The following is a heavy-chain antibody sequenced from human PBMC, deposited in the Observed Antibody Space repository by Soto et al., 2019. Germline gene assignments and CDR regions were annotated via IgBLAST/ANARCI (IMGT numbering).Heavy chain of an antibody. J-gene: IGHJ4*01. CDR3: ARVAAAALAAY. CDR1: RVRVNSSA. D-gene: IGHD6-13*01. V-gene: IGHV3-23*01. CDR2: ISGSDDST. Sequence: CAACRVRVNSSAVSVLRQAPGKGLEWVSVISGSDDSTYYADSVKGRFTISRDNSKNTLYLQMTSLRAEYSAVYYSARVAAAALAAYRRHGTPVPVSS.